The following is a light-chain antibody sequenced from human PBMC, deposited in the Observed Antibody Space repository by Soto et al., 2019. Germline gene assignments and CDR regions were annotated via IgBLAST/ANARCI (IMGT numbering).Light chain of an antibody. CDR1: QCISSW. V-gene: IGKV1-12*01. CDR3: QQTNSFLLT. CDR2: GAS. J-gene: IGKJ3*01. Sequence: DIQMTQSPSSLSASAGDRVTITCRASQCISSWLAWYQQKPGKTPKLLIYGASSLQSGIPSRFSGSGSGTDFSLTISSLQPADFASDYCQQTNSFLLTFGAGAKGD.